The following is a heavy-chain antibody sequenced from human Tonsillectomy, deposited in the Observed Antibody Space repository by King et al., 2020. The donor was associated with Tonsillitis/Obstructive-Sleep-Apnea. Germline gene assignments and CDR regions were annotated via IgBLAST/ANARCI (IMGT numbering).Heavy chain of an antibody. CDR3: AKALGSSGCSSTSCYGADY. Sequence: VQLVESGGGLVQPGGSLRLSCAASGFTSSSYWMHWVRQAPGKGLVWVSRINSDGTITNYADSVKGRFTISRDNAKNTLYLQMNSLRAEDTAVYYCAKALGSSGCSSTSCYGADYWGQGTLVTVSS. V-gene: IGHV3-74*02. CDR2: INSDGTIT. J-gene: IGHJ4*02. D-gene: IGHD2-2*01. CDR1: GFTSSSYW.